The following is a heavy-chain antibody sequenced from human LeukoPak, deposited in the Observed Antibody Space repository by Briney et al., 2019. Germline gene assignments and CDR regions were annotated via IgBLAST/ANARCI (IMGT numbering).Heavy chain of an antibody. CDR3: ARYCSGGSCYSLSRTQEALDY. V-gene: IGHV3-23*01. Sequence: GGSLRLSCAASGFTFSSYAMTWVRQAPGKGLEWVSVISGSGGSAYYADSVKGRFTISRDKSKNTLYMQMNSLRAEDTAVYYCARYCSGGSCYSLSRTQEALDYWGQGTLVTVSS. CDR1: GFTFSSYA. CDR2: ISGSGGSA. J-gene: IGHJ4*02. D-gene: IGHD2-15*01.